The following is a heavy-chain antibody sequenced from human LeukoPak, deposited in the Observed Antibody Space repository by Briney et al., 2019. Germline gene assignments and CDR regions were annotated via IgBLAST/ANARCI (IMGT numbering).Heavy chain of an antibody. D-gene: IGHD4-23*01. CDR1: GGSISSYY. V-gene: IGHV4-59*01. CDR3: ARAVKHDYGGNEYFQH. CDR2: IYYSGST. Sequence: PSETLSLTCTVSGGSISSYYWSWIRQPPGKGLEWIGYIYYSGSTNYNPSLKSRVTISVDTSKNQFSLKLSSVTAADTAVYYCARAVKHDYGGNEYFQHWGQGTLVTVSP. J-gene: IGHJ1*01.